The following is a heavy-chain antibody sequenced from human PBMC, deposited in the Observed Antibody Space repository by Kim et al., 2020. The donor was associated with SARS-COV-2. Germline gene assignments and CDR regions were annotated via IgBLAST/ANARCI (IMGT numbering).Heavy chain of an antibody. CDR3: ARVSKGAYDFWSDLYYYYYYGMDV. V-gene: IGHV6-1*01. CDR2: TYYRSKWYN. Sequence: SQTLSLTCAISGDSVSSNSAAWNWIRQSPSTGLEWLGRTYYRSKWYNDYAVSVKSRITINPDTSKNQFSLQLNSVTPEDTAVYYCARVSKGAYDFWSDLYYYYYYGMDVWGQGTTVTVSS. J-gene: IGHJ6*02. CDR1: GDSVSSNSAA. D-gene: IGHD3-3*01.